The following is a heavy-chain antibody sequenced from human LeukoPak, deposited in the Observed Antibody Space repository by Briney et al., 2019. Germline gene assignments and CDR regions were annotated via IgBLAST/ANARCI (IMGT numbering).Heavy chain of an antibody. Sequence: ASVKVSCKASGYTFTGYYMHWVRQAPGQGLEWMGWINPNSDGTNYAQKFQGRVTLTRDTSISTAYMELSRLRSDNTAVYYCARDLALGYCSSSNCSSPLFDYWGQGTLVTVSS. D-gene: IGHD2-2*01. CDR1: GYTFTGYY. J-gene: IGHJ4*02. CDR3: ARDLALGYCSSSNCSSPLFDY. CDR2: INPNSDGT. V-gene: IGHV1-2*02.